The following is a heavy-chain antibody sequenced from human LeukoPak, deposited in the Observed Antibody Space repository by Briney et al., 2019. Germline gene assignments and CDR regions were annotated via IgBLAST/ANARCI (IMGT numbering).Heavy chain of an antibody. CDR1: GFTFSDYY. D-gene: IGHD6-25*01. J-gene: IGHJ4*02. CDR2: ISGDNGSI. V-gene: IGHV3-11*01. CDR3: VRAYSRGYSVDFDY. Sequence: GGSLRLSCAASGFTFSDYYMSWFRQAPGKGLEWLSYISGDNGSIYYADSVRGRFTISRDNAKNSLYLQVNSLRGEDTAVYYCVRAYSRGYSVDFDYWGQGTLVTVSS.